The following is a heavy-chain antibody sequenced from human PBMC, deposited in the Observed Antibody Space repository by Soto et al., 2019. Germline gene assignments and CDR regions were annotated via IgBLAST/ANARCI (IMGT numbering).Heavy chain of an antibody. CDR3: TTSPSVGV. D-gene: IGHD6-19*01. J-gene: IGHJ6*02. CDR2: MYSGGGT. Sequence: EVHLVESGGGLIQPGGSLRLSCAASGFTVGNNYMYWVRQAPGKGLEWVSLMYSGGGTYYADSGKGRSTMSRDSSKNTLYLQLNSLSAEVTPMYYCTTSPSVGVWGQGTTVTVSS. V-gene: IGHV3-53*01. CDR1: GFTVGNNY.